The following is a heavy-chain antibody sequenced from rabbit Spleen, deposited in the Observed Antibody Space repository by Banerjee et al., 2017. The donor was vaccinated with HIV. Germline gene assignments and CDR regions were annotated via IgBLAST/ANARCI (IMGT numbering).Heavy chain of an antibody. V-gene: IGHV1S45*01. J-gene: IGHJ4*01. D-gene: IGHD6-1*01. CDR3: ARRGHGNDYGL. Sequence: QEQLEESGGDLVKPGSSLTLTCTASGFSFSSSYWICWVRQAPGKGLEWIACIDVSKSGRTYFATWAKGRFTISKPSSTTVTLQMTSLTAADTATYFCARRGHGNDYGLWGPGTLVTVS. CDR2: IDVSKSGRT. CDR1: GFSFSSSYW.